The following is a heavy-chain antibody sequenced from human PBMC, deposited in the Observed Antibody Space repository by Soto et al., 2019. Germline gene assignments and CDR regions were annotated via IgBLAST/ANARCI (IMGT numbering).Heavy chain of an antibody. CDR1: GFTFSSYG. CDR2: IWYDGSNK. J-gene: IGHJ4*02. D-gene: IGHD1-1*01. Sequence: QVQLVESGGAVVQPGRSLRLSCAASGFTFSSYGMHWVRQAPGKGLEWGAVIWYDGSNKYYADSVKGRFTISRDNSKNTLYLQMNSLRAEDTAVYYCARAGTTGTTTTRMIGGHWGQGTLVTVSS. CDR3: ARAGTTGTTTTRMIGGH. V-gene: IGHV3-33*01.